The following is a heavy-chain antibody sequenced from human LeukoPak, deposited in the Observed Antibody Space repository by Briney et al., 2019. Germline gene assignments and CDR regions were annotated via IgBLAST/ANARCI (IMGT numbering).Heavy chain of an antibody. D-gene: IGHD5-18*01. CDR2: INHSGST. CDR3: ASRGYSYGYGLWFDP. CDR1: GGSFSGYY. Sequence: SETLSLTCAVYGGSFSGYYWSWIRQPPGKGLEWIGEINHSGSTNYNPSLKSRVTISVDTSKNQFSLKLSSVTAADTAVYYCASRGYSYGYGLWFDPWGQGTLVTVSS. J-gene: IGHJ5*02. V-gene: IGHV4-34*01.